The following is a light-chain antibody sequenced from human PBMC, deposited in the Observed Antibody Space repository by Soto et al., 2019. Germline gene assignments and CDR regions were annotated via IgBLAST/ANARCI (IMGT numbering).Light chain of an antibody. Sequence: DIQMAQSPSSVSAFLGDRVTITCRASRHIASGLAWYHQKPGKAPTLLIFGASSLESGVPSRFSGSGSGTEFTLTINSLQPEDCATYYCQQSNSFPRTFGQGTTVEIK. CDR3: QQSNSFPRT. V-gene: IGKV1-12*01. CDR1: RHIASG. J-gene: IGKJ1*01. CDR2: GAS.